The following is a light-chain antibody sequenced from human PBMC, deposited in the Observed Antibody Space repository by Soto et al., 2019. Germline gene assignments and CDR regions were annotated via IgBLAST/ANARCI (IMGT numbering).Light chain of an antibody. CDR2: DVS. CDR1: SSDVGGYNY. CDR3: SSYTSSSTPYV. J-gene: IGLJ1*01. V-gene: IGLV2-14*01. Sequence: QSALTQPASVSGSPGQSITISCTGTSSDVGGYNYVYWYQQHPGKAPKLMIYDVSNRPSGVSTRFSGSKSGNTASLTISGLQAEDEADYYCSSYTSSSTPYVFGTGTKLTVL.